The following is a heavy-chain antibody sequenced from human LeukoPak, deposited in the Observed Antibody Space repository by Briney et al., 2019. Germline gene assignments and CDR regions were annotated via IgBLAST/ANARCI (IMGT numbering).Heavy chain of an antibody. J-gene: IGHJ4*02. D-gene: IGHD2-2*01. CDR2: ISSSSSYI. CDR1: GFTFSSYS. V-gene: IGHV3-21*01. CDR3: ARDCSSTSCYLLFDY. Sequence: GGSLRLSCAASGFTFSSYSMNWVRQAPGKGLEWVSSISSSSSYIYYADSVKGRFTISRDNAKNSLYLQMNGLRAEDTAVYYCARDCSSTSCYLLFDYWGQGTLVTVSS.